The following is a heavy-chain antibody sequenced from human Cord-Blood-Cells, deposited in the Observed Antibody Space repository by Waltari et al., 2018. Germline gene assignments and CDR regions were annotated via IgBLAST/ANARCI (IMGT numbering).Heavy chain of an antibody. CDR2: IKQDGSEK. CDR3: ARDGIAARRRGFDY. V-gene: IGHV3-7*01. D-gene: IGHD6-6*01. J-gene: IGHJ4*02. CDR1: GFTFSSYW. Sequence: EVQLVESGGGLVQPGGSLRLSCAASGFTFSSYWMSWVRQAPGKGLEWVANIKQDGSEKYYVDSVKGRFTISRHNDKNSLYLQMNSLRAEDTAVYYCARDGIAARRRGFDYWGQGTLVTVSS.